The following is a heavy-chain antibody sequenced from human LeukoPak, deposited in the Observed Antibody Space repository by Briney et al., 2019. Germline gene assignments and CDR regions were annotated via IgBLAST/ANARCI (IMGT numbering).Heavy chain of an antibody. J-gene: IGHJ1*01. Sequence: GGSLRLSCAASGFTFSYACMSWVRQAPGKGLEWVGRIKSKTDGGTTDHAAPVKGRFTISRDDSKKTLYLQMYSLKTEDTGVYYCTTDAPFYGSGSYFSDFQHWGQGTLVIVSS. CDR1: GFTFSYAC. CDR2: IKSKTDGGTT. V-gene: IGHV3-15*01. D-gene: IGHD3-10*01. CDR3: TTDAPFYGSGSYFSDFQH.